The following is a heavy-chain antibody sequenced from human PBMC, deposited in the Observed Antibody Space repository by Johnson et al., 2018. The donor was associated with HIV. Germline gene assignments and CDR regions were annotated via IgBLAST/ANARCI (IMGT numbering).Heavy chain of an antibody. CDR1: GFTFSSYG. Sequence: QMQLVESGGGVVQPGGSLRLSCAASGFTFSSYGMHWVRQAPGKGLEWVAVISNDGNSKYYTESLKGRITISRDNSMNTLYLQMNSLRPEDTAVYYCASLGYTSGWIVSDDGFDVWGQGTMVTVSS. J-gene: IGHJ3*01. V-gene: IGHV3-30*19. CDR2: ISNDGNSK. CDR3: ASLGYTSGWIVSDDGFDV. D-gene: IGHD6-19*01.